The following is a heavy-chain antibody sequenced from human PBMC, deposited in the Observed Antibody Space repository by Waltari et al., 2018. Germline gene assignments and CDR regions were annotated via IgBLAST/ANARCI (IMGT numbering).Heavy chain of an antibody. D-gene: IGHD6-19*01. Sequence: RLQHSGPGHLNPSETLSLTCAVSGGSLTVPYYWAWIRQPPGKGLEWIGNIYYNRRAYYRPSLRGRVAISVDTSKSQFSLRLGSVTAADTAMYFCAGRYFHRQWLEYWGQGSLVTVSS. CDR3: AGRYFHRQWLEY. CDR2: IYYNRRA. V-gene: IGHV4-38-2*01. CDR1: GGSLTVPYY. J-gene: IGHJ4*02.